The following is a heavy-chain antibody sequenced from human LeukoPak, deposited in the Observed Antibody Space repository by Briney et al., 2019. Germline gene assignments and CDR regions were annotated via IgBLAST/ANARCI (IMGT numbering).Heavy chain of an antibody. Sequence: PGGSLRLSCVASGYTFRRYGMTWVRQAPGMGLEWVSTVNALGDGIQYADSVKGRFTTFKDNSNNTVYLRMRSLRADDTAVYYCAKDSGKWERGMDRWGQGTLVTVSS. CDR2: VNALGDGI. V-gene: IGHV3-23*01. CDR3: AKDSGKWERGMDR. J-gene: IGHJ5*02. CDR1: GYTFRRYG. D-gene: IGHD1-26*01.